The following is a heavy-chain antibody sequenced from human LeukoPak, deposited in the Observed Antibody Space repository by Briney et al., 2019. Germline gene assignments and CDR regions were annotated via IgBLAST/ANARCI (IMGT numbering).Heavy chain of an antibody. CDR2: VSYTGRT. D-gene: IGHD3-22*01. CDR3: ARLRDNDISGDPDTFDV. Sequence: SETLSLTCTVSGGSLSGHYWSWIRQPPGKRLECIGYVSYTGRTKYNPSLQSRVTISIDTSKSQFSLKLTSVTSADTAVYSCARLRDNDISGDPDTFDVWGQGATVIVSS. V-gene: IGHV4-59*11. CDR1: GGSLSGHY. J-gene: IGHJ3*01.